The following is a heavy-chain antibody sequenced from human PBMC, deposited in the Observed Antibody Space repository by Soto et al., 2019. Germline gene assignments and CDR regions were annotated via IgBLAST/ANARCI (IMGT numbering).Heavy chain of an antibody. CDR1: GFSFSIYA. V-gene: IGHV3-23*01. Sequence: EVQLLESGGGLVQPGGSPRLSCAASGFSFSIYAMSWVRQAPGKGLEWVSGISGSGENTYYADSVKGRFTISRDNSKNTLYLQMNNLRVEDKAVYYCADGGEWSFNFEYWGQGTLVTVFS. CDR3: ADGGEWSFNFEY. CDR2: ISGSGENT. D-gene: IGHD3-16*02. J-gene: IGHJ4*02.